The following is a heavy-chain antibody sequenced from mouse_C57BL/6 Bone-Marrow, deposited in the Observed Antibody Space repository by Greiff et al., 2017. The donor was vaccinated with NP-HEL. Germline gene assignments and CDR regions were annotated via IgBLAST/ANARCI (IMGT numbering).Heavy chain of an antibody. CDR1: GYTFTSYW. D-gene: IGHD1-1*01. CDR3: ARNGSTTVGRLWYFDV. Sequence: QVQLQQPGAELVRPGPSVKLSCKASGYTFTSYWMHWVKQRPGQGLEWIGVIDPSDSYTNNNQKFKGKATLTVDTSSSTAYMQLSSLTSEDSAVYYCARNGSTTVGRLWYFDVWGTGTTVTVSS. V-gene: IGHV1-59*01. J-gene: IGHJ1*03. CDR2: IDPSDSYT.